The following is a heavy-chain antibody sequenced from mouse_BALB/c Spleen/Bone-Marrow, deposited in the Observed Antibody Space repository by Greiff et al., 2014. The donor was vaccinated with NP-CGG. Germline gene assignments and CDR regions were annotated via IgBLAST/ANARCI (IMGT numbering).Heavy chain of an antibody. J-gene: IGHJ4*01. CDR1: GFTFSSFG. D-gene: IGHD3-3*01. Sequence: EVQLQQSGGGLVQPGGSRKLSCAASGFTFSSFGMHWVRQAPEKGLEWVAYISSGSSTIYYADTMKGRFTISRDNPKNTLFLQMTSLRSEDTAVYYCTRSGTLGAMDYWGQGTSVTVSS. V-gene: IGHV5-17*02. CDR2: ISSGSSTI. CDR3: TRSGTLGAMDY.